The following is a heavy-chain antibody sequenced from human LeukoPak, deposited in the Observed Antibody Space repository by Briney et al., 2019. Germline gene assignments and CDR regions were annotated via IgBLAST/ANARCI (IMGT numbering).Heavy chain of an antibody. CDR3: ARDARYSSSWTVEY. D-gene: IGHD6-13*01. V-gene: IGHV3-53*01. CDR1: GFTDSSNY. J-gene: IGHJ4*02. CDR2: IYSGGST. Sequence: GGSLRLSCAASGFTDSSNYMSWVRQAPGKGLEWVSVIYSGGSTYYADSVKGRFTISRDNSKNTLYLQMNSLRAEDTAVYYCARDARYSSSWTVEYWGQGTLVTVSS.